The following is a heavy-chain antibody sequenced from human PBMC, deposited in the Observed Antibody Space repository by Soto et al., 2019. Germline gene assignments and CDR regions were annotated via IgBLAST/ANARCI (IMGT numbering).Heavy chain of an antibody. CDR3: ARDRAARRGDYYYGMDV. CDR2: ISSRSDI. Sequence: PGGSLRLSCVGSGFTFSTYSINGVRQAPGKGLEWVSSISSRSDIYYADSVKGRFTISRDNAKNSLYLQMNSLRAEGTAVYYCARDRAARRGDYYYGMDVWGQGTTVTVSS. CDR1: GFTFSTYS. V-gene: IGHV3-21*01. J-gene: IGHJ6*02. D-gene: IGHD6-6*01.